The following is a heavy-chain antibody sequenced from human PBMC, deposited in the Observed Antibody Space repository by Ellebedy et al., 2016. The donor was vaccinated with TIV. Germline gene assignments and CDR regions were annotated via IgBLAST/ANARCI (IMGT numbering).Heavy chain of an antibody. D-gene: IGHD2-15*01. Sequence: GESLKISCAASGFPFSDYYMSWIRQAPGKGLEWVSYISSSSSYTNYADSVKGRFSISRDNAKNSLYLQMNSLRAEDTAVYYCAKTKHSDYYFDCWGQGTLVTVSS. J-gene: IGHJ4*02. CDR1: GFPFSDYY. CDR2: ISSSSSYT. V-gene: IGHV3-11*06. CDR3: AKTKHSDYYFDC.